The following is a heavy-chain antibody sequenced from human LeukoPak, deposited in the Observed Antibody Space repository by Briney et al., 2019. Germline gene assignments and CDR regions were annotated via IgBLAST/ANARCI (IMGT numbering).Heavy chain of an antibody. J-gene: IGHJ4*02. Sequence: ASVKVSCKVSGYTLTELSMHWVRQAPGKGLEWMGGFDPEDGETFYAQKFQGRVTMTEDTSTDTAYMELSSLRSEDTAVYYCARSKSGGYSRYFDYWGQGTLVTVSS. D-gene: IGHD3-22*01. CDR2: FDPEDGET. CDR1: GYTLTELS. V-gene: IGHV1-24*01. CDR3: ARSKSGGYSRYFDY.